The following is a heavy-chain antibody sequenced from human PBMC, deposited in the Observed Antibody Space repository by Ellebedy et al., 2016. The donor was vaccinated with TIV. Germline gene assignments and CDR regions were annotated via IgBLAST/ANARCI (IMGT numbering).Heavy chain of an antibody. V-gene: IGHV4-34*01. CDR1: GESLSGYY. CDR3: ARATVEATVGWFGP. J-gene: IGHJ5*02. D-gene: IGHD1-1*01. CDR2: INHIGST. Sequence: MPSETLSLTCSVHGESLSGYYWSRIRRPPGKGLEWIGEINHIGSTNYRPSLESRVSISVDTSKNQISLKPTSVTAADTAVYYCARATVEATVGWFGPWGQGTLAIVSS.